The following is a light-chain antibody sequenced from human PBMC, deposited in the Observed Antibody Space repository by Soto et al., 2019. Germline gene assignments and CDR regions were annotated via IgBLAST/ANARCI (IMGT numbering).Light chain of an antibody. Sequence: QSALTQPASVSGSPGQSITISCTGTSSDVGGYNYVSWYQHHPGKAPKLMIYDVSNRPSGVSNRFSGSKSGNTASLTISGLQAEDEADYYCSSYTSSSTLYVVFGGGTMVTVL. CDR2: DVS. V-gene: IGLV2-14*03. CDR1: SSDVGGYNY. CDR3: SSYTSSSTLYVV. J-gene: IGLJ2*01.